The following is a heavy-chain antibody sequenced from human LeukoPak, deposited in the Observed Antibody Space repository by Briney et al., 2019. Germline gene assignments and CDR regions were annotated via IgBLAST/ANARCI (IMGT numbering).Heavy chain of an antibody. D-gene: IGHD6-13*01. CDR1: GYTFTGYY. Sequence: GASVKVSCKASGYTFTGYYMHWVRQAPGQGLEWMGGIIPIFGTANYAQKFQGRVTITADKSTSTAYMELSSLRSEDTAVYYCARDTAAAGFDYWGQGTLVTVSS. CDR2: IIPIFGTA. V-gene: IGHV1-69*06. CDR3: ARDTAAAGFDY. J-gene: IGHJ4*02.